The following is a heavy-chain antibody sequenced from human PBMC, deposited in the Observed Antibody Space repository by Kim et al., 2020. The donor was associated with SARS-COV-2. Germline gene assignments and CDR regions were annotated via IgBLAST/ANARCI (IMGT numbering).Heavy chain of an antibody. CDR2: IYSGGSST. D-gene: IGHD2-2*01. J-gene: IGHJ6*02. CDR1: GFTFSSYA. Sequence: GGSLRLSCAASGFTFSSYAMSWVRQAPGKGLEWVSVIYSGGSSTYYADSVKGRFTISRDNSNNTLYLQMNSLRAEDTAVYYCAKGARYCSSTSCYPIYYYGMDVWGQGTTVTVSS. V-gene: IGHV3-23*03. CDR3: AKGARYCSSTSCYPIYYYGMDV.